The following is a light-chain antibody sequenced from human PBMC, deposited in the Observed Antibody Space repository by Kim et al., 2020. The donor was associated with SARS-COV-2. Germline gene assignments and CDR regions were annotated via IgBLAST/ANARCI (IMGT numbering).Light chain of an antibody. CDR3: NSRDSNDNVV. CDR2: GKN. V-gene: IGLV3-19*01. CDR1: SLRSYY. J-gene: IGLJ2*01. Sequence: SSELTQDPAVSVALAQTVRITCQGDSLRSYYATWYQQKPGQAPILVIYGKNNRPSGIPDRFSGSSSGNTASLTITGTQAGDEADYYCNSRDSNDNVVFGGGTKLTVL.